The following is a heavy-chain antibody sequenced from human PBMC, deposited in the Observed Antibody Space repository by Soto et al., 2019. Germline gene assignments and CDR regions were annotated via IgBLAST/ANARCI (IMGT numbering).Heavy chain of an antibody. Sequence: EVQLVESGGDVVQPGGSLRLSCAASGFTFEDYPIQWVRHAPGKGLAWVSLISWDGSSTYYADSVKGRFTISRDNSKNSLDLQMNSLRTEDTALYYCAKDGAQKDGDGNWWDSWGQGTLGTGSS. CDR2: ISWDGSST. V-gene: IGHV3-43*01. CDR3: AKDGAQKDGDGNWWDS. J-gene: IGHJ5*01. D-gene: IGHD7-27*01. CDR1: GFTFEDYP.